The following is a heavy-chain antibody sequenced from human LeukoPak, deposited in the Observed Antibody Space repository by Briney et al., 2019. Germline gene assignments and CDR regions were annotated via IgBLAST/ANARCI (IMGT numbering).Heavy chain of an antibody. J-gene: IGHJ4*02. V-gene: IGHV3-74*01. CDR1: GFTFSSYW. CDR3: AKDPRYYYGSGSPWTRREDY. D-gene: IGHD3-10*01. CDR2: INSDGSST. Sequence: PGGSLRLSCAASGFTFSSYWMHWVRQAPGKGLVWVSRINSDGSSTSYADSVKGRFTISRDNAKNTLYLQMNSLRAEDTAVYYCAKDPRYYYGSGSPWTRREDYWGQGTLVTVSS.